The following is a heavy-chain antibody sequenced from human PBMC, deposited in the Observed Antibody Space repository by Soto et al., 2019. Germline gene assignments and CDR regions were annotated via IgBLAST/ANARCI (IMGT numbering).Heavy chain of an antibody. V-gene: IGHV3-53*04. J-gene: IGHJ4*02. CDR1: GFTVSSNY. D-gene: IGHD6-19*01. CDR3: ARAVAGRYFDY. Sequence: GGSLRLSCAASGFTVSSNYMSWVRQAPGKGLEWVSVIYSGGSSYYADSVKGRFTISRHNSKNTLYLQMNSLRAEDTAVYYCARAVAGRYFDYWGQGTLVTVSS. CDR2: IYSGGSS.